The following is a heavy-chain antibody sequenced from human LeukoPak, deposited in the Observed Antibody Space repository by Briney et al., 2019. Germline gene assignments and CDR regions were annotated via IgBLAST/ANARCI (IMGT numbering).Heavy chain of an antibody. CDR3: ARGKQGLPYDPPYFDY. Sequence: GGSLRLSCAASGFTFSDHYMDWVRQAPGKGLEWVGRTRNKANSYTTEYAASVKGRFTISRDDSKKSLYLQMNSLKTEDTAVYYCARGKQGLPYDPPYFDYWGQGTLVTVSS. J-gene: IGHJ4*02. D-gene: IGHD5-12*01. V-gene: IGHV3-72*01. CDR2: TRNKANSYTT. CDR1: GFTFSDHY.